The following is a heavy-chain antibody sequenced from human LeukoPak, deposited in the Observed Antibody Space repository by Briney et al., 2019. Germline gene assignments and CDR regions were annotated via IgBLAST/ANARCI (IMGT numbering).Heavy chain of an antibody. J-gene: IGHJ4*02. V-gene: IGHV5-51*01. D-gene: IGHD4-17*01. CDR3: ARHVGLLRGDYSFDY. CDR1: GYSFTSYW. Sequence: GESLKISCKGSGYSFTSYWIGWVRQMPGKGLEWMGIIYPGDSDTRYSPSFQGQVTISADKSISTTYLQWSSLKASDTAMYYCARHVGLLRGDYSFDYWGQGTLVTVSS. CDR2: IYPGDSDT.